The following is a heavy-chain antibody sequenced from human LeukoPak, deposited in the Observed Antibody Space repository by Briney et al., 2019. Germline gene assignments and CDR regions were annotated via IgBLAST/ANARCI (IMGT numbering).Heavy chain of an antibody. V-gene: IGHV3-7*01. D-gene: IGHD3/OR15-3a*01. CDR1: GVTFVKSC. CDR3: SRDGRPCDY. Sequence: PGGSLRLSCVASGVTFVKSCMTEVRQAPGKGLEWVANIKEGGSEKYYVDSVKGRFTISRDNAKNTLYLQMNSLTVEDTALYYCSRDGRPCDYWGQGTLVTVSS. J-gene: IGHJ4*02. CDR2: IKEGGSEK.